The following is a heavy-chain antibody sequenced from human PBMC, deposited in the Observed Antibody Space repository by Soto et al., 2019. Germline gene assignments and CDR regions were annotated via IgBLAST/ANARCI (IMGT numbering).Heavy chain of an antibody. CDR3: ARRNYDILTAHYPFDY. CDR2: IYYSGST. Sequence: SETLSLTCTVSGGSISSYYWSWIRQPPGKGLEWIGYIYYSGSTYYNPSLKSRVTISVDTSKNQFSLKLSSVTAADTAVYYSARRNYDILTAHYPFDYGGQGTLVTVSS. D-gene: IGHD3-9*01. J-gene: IGHJ4*02. V-gene: IGHV4-59*12. CDR1: GGSISSYY.